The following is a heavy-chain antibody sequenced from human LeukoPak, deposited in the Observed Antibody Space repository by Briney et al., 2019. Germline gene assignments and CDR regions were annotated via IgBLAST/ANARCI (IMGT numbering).Heavy chain of an antibody. CDR1: GGSICSGDYY. V-gene: IGHV4-30-4*01. J-gene: IGHJ6*02. CDR2: IYYSGST. D-gene: IGHD3-9*01. Sequence: PSETLSLTCTVSGGSICSGDYYWSWIRQPPGKGLEWIGYIYYSGSTYYNPSLKSRVTISVDTSKNQFSLKLSSVTAADTAVYYCARGKDPTLRYFVTPSTHMDVWGQGTTVTVSS. CDR3: ARGKDPTLRYFVTPSTHMDV.